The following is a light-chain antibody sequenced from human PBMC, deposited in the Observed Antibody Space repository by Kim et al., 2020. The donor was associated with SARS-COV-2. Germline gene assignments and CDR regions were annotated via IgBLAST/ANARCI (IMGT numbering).Light chain of an antibody. CDR3: NSRDTNDIVL. CDR1: SLRSYY. Sequence: SSELTQDPAVSVALGQTVRITCQGDSLRSYYATWYQQKPGHAPILLIYGKNNRPSGIPDRFSGSSSGNTASLTITGTQAGDEADYYCNSRDTNDIVLFGGGTKLTVL. J-gene: IGLJ2*01. CDR2: GKN. V-gene: IGLV3-19*01.